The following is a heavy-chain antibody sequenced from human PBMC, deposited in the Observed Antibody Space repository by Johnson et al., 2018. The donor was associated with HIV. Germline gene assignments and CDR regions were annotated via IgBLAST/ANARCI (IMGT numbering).Heavy chain of an antibody. CDR2: IYGGGSGGST. J-gene: IGHJ3*01. CDR3: ARNRPVSYGYRGAFDF. CDR1: GFTFSKAW. V-gene: IGHV3-66*01. D-gene: IGHD5-18*01. Sequence: EMQLVESGGGLVKPGGSLRLSCATSGFTFSKAWMNWVRQAPGKGLEWVSVIYGGGSGGSTYYVDSVKGRFTISRDNSKNTLYLQMNSLRAEDTAVYYCARNRPVSYGYRGAFDFWGQGTVVTVSS.